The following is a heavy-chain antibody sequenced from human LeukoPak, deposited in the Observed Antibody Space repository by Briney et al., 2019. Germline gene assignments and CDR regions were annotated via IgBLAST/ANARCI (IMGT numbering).Heavy chain of an antibody. D-gene: IGHD4-17*01. Sequence: SETLSLTCTVSGGSISSYYWSWIRQPPGKGLEWIGYIYYSGSTNYNPSLKSRVTISVDTSKNQFSLKLSSVTAADTAVYYCARDRVQYGVNPWGQGTLVTVSS. CDR1: GGSISSYY. V-gene: IGHV4-59*01. CDR2: IYYSGST. J-gene: IGHJ5*02. CDR3: ARDRVQYGVNP.